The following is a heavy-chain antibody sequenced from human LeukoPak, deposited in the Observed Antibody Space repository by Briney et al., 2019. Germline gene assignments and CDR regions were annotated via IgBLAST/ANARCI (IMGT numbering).Heavy chain of an antibody. CDR2: IYTSGST. J-gene: IGHJ3*02. Sequence: PSETLSLTCTGSGGSISSSSYYWGWIRQPAGKGLEWIGRIYTSGSTNYNPSLKSRVTMSVDTSKNQFSLKLSSVTAADTAVYYCASSGDYYDSKEAFDIWGQGTMVTVSS. D-gene: IGHD3-22*01. CDR1: GGSISSSSYY. CDR3: ASSGDYYDSKEAFDI. V-gene: IGHV4-61*02.